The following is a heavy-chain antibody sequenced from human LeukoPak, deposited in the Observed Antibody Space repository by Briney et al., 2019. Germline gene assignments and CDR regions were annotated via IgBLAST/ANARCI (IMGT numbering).Heavy chain of an antibody. D-gene: IGHD1-26*01. Sequence: PGGSLRLSCAASGFTFSSYEMNWVRQAPGKGLEWVSYISSSGSTIYYADSVKGRFTISRDNAKNSLYLQMNSLRAEDTAVYYCARDHEWELLDYWGQGTLVTVSS. CDR1: GFTFSSYE. J-gene: IGHJ4*02. CDR2: ISSSGSTI. CDR3: ARDHEWELLDY. V-gene: IGHV3-48*03.